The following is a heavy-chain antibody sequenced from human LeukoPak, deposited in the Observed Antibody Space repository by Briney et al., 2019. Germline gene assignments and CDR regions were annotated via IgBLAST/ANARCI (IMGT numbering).Heavy chain of an antibody. Sequence: GGSLRLSCAASGFTFSSYAMSWVRQAPGKGLEWASAISGSGGSTNYADSVKGRFTISRDNSKNTLYLQMNSLRAEDTAVYYCAKDPMVRGVGPFDYWGQGTLVTVSS. CDR2: ISGSGGST. V-gene: IGHV3-23*01. CDR3: AKDPMVRGVGPFDY. D-gene: IGHD3-10*01. CDR1: GFTFSSYA. J-gene: IGHJ4*02.